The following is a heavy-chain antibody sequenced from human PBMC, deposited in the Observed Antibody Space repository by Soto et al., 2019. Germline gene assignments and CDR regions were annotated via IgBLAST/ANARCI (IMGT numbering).Heavy chain of an antibody. Sequence: EMQLVESGGGLVQPGGSLRLTCVASGLSFSYYHMDWVRQAPGKGLEWIGRARNDPNDRTREYAASVRGRFTTSRDDSKNSFYLQMNSLKTEDTAIYYCASSRPGGIFHFCGQGTLVTVSS. V-gene: IGHV3-72*01. CDR3: ASSRPGGIFHF. CDR1: GLSFSYYH. J-gene: IGHJ4*02. CDR2: ARNDPNDRTR.